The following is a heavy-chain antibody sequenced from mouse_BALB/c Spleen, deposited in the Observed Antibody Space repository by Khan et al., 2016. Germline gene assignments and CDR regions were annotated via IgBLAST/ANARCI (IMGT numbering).Heavy chain of an antibody. D-gene: IGHD1-1*01. V-gene: IGHV3-2*02. CDR3: ARDYYDSSYFDY. J-gene: IGHJ2*01. Sequence: EVQLQESGPGLVKPSQSLSLTCTVTGYSITSDYAWNWIRQFPGNKLEWMGYISYSGSTSYNPSLKSRISITRDTSKNQFFLQLNSVTTEDTATYYCARDYYDSSYFDYWGQGTTLTVSS. CDR2: ISYSGST. CDR1: GYSITSDYA.